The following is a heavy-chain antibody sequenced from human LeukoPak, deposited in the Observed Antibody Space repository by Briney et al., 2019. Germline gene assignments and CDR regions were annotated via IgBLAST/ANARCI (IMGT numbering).Heavy chain of an antibody. CDR2: ISWNSGSI. V-gene: IGHV3-9*01. CDR1: GFTFDDYA. Sequence: GGSLRLSCAASGFTFDDYAMHWVRQAPGKGLEWVSGISWNSGSIGYADSVKGRFTISRDNAKNSLYLQMNSLRAEDTALYYCEKDGFYDILTGYGMDVWGQGTTVTVSS. CDR3: EKDGFYDILTGYGMDV. J-gene: IGHJ6*02. D-gene: IGHD3-9*01.